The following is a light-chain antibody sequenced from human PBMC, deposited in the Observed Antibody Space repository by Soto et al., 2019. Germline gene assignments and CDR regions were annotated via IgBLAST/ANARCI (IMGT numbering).Light chain of an antibody. CDR1: SSDVGGYNY. Sequence: QSALTQPASVSGSPGQSITISCTGTSSDVGGYNYVSWYQQHPGKAPKLMIYDVSNRPSGVSNRFSGSKSGNTASLTISGLQAEDEADYYGSSRGVFGTGTKVTVL. J-gene: IGLJ1*01. CDR2: DVS. CDR3: SSRGV. V-gene: IGLV2-14*01.